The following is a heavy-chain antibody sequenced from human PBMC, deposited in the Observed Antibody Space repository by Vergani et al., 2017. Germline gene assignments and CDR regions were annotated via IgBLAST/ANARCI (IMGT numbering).Heavy chain of an antibody. D-gene: IGHD3-10*01. J-gene: IGHJ6*03. CDR3: AKAGSVTSGSLQYNFYMDV. Sequence: QVQLAESGGGRVQPGRSLRLSCAASGFSFSSHAIHWVRQAPGKGLEWVAVISNDGSKKYYADSVKGLFTISRDNSKNTLDLQMNSLRTQDPAVYYCAKAGSVTSGSLQYNFYMDVWGKGTTVTVS. CDR1: GFSFSSHA. CDR2: ISNDGSKK. V-gene: IGHV3-30*18.